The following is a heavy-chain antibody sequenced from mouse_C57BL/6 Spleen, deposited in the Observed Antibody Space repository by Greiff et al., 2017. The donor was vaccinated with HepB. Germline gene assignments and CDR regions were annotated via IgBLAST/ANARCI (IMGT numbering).Heavy chain of an antibody. CDR2: IDPENGDT. J-gene: IGHJ3*01. Sequence: EVQLQQSGAELVRPGASVKLSCTASGFNIKDDYMHWVKQRPEQGLEWIGWIDPENGDTEYASKFQGKATITADTSSNTAYLQLSSLTSADTAVYYCITVYYYGSSGFAYWGQGTLVTVSA. V-gene: IGHV14-4*01. D-gene: IGHD1-1*01. CDR3: ITVYYYGSSGFAY. CDR1: GFNIKDDY.